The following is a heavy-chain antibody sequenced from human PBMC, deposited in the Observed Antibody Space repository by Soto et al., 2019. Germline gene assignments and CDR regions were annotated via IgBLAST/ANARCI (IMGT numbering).Heavy chain of an antibody. V-gene: IGHV4-59*01. J-gene: IGHJ6*02. D-gene: IGHD2-2*02. CDR1: GGSISRYY. CDR2: IYYSGST. CDR3: ARWAVVPSAIGKNYYYYYNGRDV. Sequence: PSETLSLPCTVSGGSISRYYWSWIRQPPGKGLEWIGYIYYSGSTNYNPSLKSRVTISVDTSKNQFSLKLSSVTAADTADYYCARWAVVPSAIGKNYYYYYNGRDVWGQETTVTVSS.